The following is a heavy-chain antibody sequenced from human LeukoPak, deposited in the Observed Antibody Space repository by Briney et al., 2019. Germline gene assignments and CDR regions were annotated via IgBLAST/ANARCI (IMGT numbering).Heavy chain of an antibody. V-gene: IGHV3-7*01. D-gene: IGHD3-22*01. CDR3: ARSGNYYDSSGFKSWYYFDY. J-gene: IGHJ4*02. Sequence: PGGSLRLSCAASGFTFSSYWMSWVRQAPGKGLEWVANIKQDGSEKYYVDSVKGRFTIPRDNAKNSLYLQMNSLRAEDTAVYYCARSGNYYDSSGFKSWYYFDYWGQGTLVTVSS. CDR2: IKQDGSEK. CDR1: GFTFSSYW.